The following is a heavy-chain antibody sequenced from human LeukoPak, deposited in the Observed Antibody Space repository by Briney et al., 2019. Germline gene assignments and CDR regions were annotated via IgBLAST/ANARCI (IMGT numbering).Heavy chain of an antibody. CDR2: INHSGST. CDR3: ARRPGYSSSWYSGRQAWFDP. V-gene: IGHV4-34*01. CDR1: GGSFSGYY. Sequence: PSETLSLTCAVYGGSFSGYYWSWIRQPPGKGLEWIGAINHSGSTNYNPSLKSRVTISVDTSKNQFSLKLSSVTAADTAVYYCARRPGYSSSWYSGRQAWFDPWGLGTLVTVSS. D-gene: IGHD6-13*01. J-gene: IGHJ5*02.